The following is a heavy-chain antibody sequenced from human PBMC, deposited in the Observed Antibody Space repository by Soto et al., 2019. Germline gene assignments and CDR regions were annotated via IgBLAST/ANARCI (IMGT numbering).Heavy chain of an antibody. CDR2: INHSGST. J-gene: IGHJ6*02. D-gene: IGHD3-3*01. CDR1: GGSFSGYY. CDR3: ARGPFGVVIMGYYYYGMDV. V-gene: IGHV4-34*01. Sequence: SETLSLTCAVYGGSFSGYYWSWIRQPPGKGLEWIGEINHSGSTNYNPSLKSRVTISVDTSKNQFSLKLSSVTAADTAVYYCARGPFGVVIMGYYYYGMDVWGQGTTVTVSS.